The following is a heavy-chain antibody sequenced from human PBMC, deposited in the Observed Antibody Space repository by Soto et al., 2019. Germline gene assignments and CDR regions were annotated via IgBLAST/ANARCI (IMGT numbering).Heavy chain of an antibody. Sequence: GGSLRLSCSASGFTFSSYAMHWVRQAPGEGQGLRRGKGPEWVSSISSSSSYIYYADSVKGRFTISRDNAKNSLYLQMNSLRAEDTAVYYCARGLVPSSFDYWGQGTLVTVSS. CDR3: ARGLVPSSFDY. D-gene: IGHD6-19*01. CDR2: ISSSSSYI. CDR1: GFTFSSYA. J-gene: IGHJ4*02. V-gene: IGHV3-21*01.